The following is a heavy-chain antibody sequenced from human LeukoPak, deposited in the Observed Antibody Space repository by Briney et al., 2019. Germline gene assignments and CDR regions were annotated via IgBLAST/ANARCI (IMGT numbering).Heavy chain of an antibody. J-gene: IGHJ5*02. CDR2: INPSSGGT. D-gene: IGHD6-19*01. CDR1: GYTFTGYY. Sequence: GASVKVSCKASGYTFTGYYMHWVRQAPGQGLEWMGWINPSSGGTNYAQKFQGRVTMTRDTSISTAYMELSRLRSDDTAVYYCARVDSSGWYEFDPWGQGTLVTVSS. V-gene: IGHV1-2*02. CDR3: ARVDSSGWYEFDP.